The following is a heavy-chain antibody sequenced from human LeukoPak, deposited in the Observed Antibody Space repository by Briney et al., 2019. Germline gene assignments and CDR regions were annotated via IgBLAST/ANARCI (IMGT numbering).Heavy chain of an antibody. Sequence: ASVKVSCKASGYTFTSYGISWVRQAPGQGLEWMGWISAYNGNTNYAQKLQGRVTMTTDTSTSTAYMELRSLRSDDTAVYYCTYDSSGYSFDYWGQGTLVTVSS. D-gene: IGHD3-22*01. CDR1: GYTFTSYG. J-gene: IGHJ4*02. CDR3: TYDSSGYSFDY. V-gene: IGHV1-18*01. CDR2: ISAYNGNT.